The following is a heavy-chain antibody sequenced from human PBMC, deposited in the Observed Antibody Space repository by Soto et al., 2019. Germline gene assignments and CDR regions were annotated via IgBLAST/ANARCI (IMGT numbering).Heavy chain of an antibody. CDR2: IWYDGTNK. D-gene: IGHD4-17*01. CDR3: ARGTMTTVTTWGDWYFDL. J-gene: IGHJ2*01. CDR1: GFTFSSYG. Sequence: QVQLVESGGGVVQPGRSLTLSCATSGFTFSSYGMHWVRQGPGKGLEWVAVIWYDGTNKYYADSVNGRFTISRDDSKNTLYLQMNSLRAEDTAEYYCARGTMTTVTTWGDWYFDLWGRGTLVTVS. V-gene: IGHV3-33*01.